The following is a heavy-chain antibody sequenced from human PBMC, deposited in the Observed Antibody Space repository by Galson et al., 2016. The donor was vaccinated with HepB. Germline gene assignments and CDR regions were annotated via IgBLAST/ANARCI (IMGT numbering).Heavy chain of an antibody. V-gene: IGHV3-23*01. D-gene: IGHD6-19*01. Sequence: LRLSCAASGFTFRNYALSWVRRAPGKGLEWVSHIDGPTPNTHYADSVRGRFSIYRDNSRDTLYLQMDSLTAEDSAFYYCTTWLSHHFDYWGQGTRVTVSS. J-gene: IGHJ4*02. CDR2: IDGPTPNT. CDR1: GFTFRNYA. CDR3: TTWLSHHFDY.